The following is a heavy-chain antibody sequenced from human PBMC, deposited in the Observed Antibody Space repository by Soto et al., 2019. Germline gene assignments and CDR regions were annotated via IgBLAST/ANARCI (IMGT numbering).Heavy chain of an antibody. CDR3: ARRGRNMTTVTTMAFDI. CDR1: GGSISSSSYY. D-gene: IGHD4-17*01. Sequence: QLQLQESGPGLVKPSETLSLTCTVSGGSISSSSYYWGWIRQPPGKGLEWIGSIYYSGSTYYNPSLQRRGTISVDTSQNQFSLKLSSVTAADTAGYYCARRGRNMTTVTTMAFDIWGQGTMVTVSS. CDR2: IYYSGST. V-gene: IGHV4-39*01. J-gene: IGHJ3*02.